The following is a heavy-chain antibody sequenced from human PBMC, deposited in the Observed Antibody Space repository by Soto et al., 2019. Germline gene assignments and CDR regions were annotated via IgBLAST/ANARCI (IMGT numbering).Heavy chain of an antibody. CDR3: ARGPNWGYRFDA. CDR2: LIPLFGTT. Sequence: QVQLVQSGAEVRKPGSSVKVSCEASGGTFSGHAISWVRQAPGQGPEWMGGLIPLFGTTQHAQRFQGRLTITADKSTTTAYMELTSLRFEDTAIYYCARGPNWGYRFDAWGQETLVTVSS. CDR1: GGTFSGHA. D-gene: IGHD7-27*01. V-gene: IGHV1-69*06. J-gene: IGHJ4*02.